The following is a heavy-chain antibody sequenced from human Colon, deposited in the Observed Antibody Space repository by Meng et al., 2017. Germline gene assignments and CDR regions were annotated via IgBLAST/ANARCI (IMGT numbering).Heavy chain of an antibody. D-gene: IGHD7-27*01. CDR2: IYWDDDK. J-gene: IGHJ4*02. CDR3: ARARELWGRPLPSPFDY. V-gene: IGHV2-5*02. Sequence: QITLKESGPTLVKPTQTPTLTCSTSGFALSGVTLAWIRQPPGKALECLAVIYWDDDKRYRPSLESRLTITKDTSKNQVVLTMTNVDPVDTATYYCARARELWGRPLPSPFDYWGPGTLVTVSS. CDR1: GFALSGVT.